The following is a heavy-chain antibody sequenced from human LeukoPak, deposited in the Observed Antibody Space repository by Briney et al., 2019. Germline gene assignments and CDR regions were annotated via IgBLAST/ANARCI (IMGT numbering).Heavy chain of an antibody. Sequence: ASVKVSCKASGYTFTSYGISWVRQAPGQGLEWMGWISAYNGNTNYAQKLQGRVTMTTDTSTSTAYMELRSLRSDDTAVYYCAKVEELRFLEWPYYFDYWGQGTLVTVSS. J-gene: IGHJ4*02. D-gene: IGHD3-3*01. CDR2: ISAYNGNT. V-gene: IGHV1-18*01. CDR3: AKVEELRFLEWPYYFDY. CDR1: GYTFTSYG.